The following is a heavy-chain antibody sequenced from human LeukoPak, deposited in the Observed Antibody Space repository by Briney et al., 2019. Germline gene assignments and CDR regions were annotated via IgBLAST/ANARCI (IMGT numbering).Heavy chain of an antibody. V-gene: IGHV3-30*03. CDR2: ISYDGSNK. D-gene: IGHD5-18*01. J-gene: IGHJ4*02. CDR3: ARGSYGY. Sequence: GGSLRLSCAASGFTFSSYGMHWVRQAPGKGLEWVAVISYDGSNKYYADSVKGRFTISRDNSKNTLYLQMNSLRAEDAAVYYCARGSYGYWGQGTLVTVSS. CDR1: GFTFSSYG.